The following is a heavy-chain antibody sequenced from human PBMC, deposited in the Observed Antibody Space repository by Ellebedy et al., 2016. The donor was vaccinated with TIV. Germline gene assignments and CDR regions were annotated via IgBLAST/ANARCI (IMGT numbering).Heavy chain of an antibody. CDR3: AKRYWAGSGLSPWDY. J-gene: IGHJ4*02. CDR2: ISTSGDGT. Sequence: GGSLRLSCAASGFTFSSYAISWVRQPPGKGLEWVSTISTSGDGTYYADSVKGRFTISRDNSKNTLYLQMNSLRAEDTAIYYCAKRYWAGSGLSPWDYWGQGTLVTVSS. CDR1: GFTFSSYA. V-gene: IGHV3-23*01. D-gene: IGHD3/OR15-3a*01.